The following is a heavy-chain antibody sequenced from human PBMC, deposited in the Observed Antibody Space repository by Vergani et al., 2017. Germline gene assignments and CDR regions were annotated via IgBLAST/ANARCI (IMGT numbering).Heavy chain of an antibody. D-gene: IGHD3-16*01. Sequence: QVQLVQSGAEVKKPGSSVKVSCKASGGTFSSYAISWVRQAPGQGLEWMGGIIPIFGTANYAQKLQGRVTMTTDTSTSTAYMELRSLRSDDTAVYYCARVGDHTDNWFDPWGQGTLVTVSS. CDR3: ARVGDHTDNWFDP. CDR1: GGTFSSYA. CDR2: IIPIFGTA. V-gene: IGHV1-69*06. J-gene: IGHJ5*02.